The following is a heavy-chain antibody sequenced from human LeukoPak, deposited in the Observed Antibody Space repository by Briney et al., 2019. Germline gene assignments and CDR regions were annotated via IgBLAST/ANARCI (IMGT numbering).Heavy chain of an antibody. V-gene: IGHV3-23*01. CDR1: GFTFSSYT. Sequence: GGSLRLSCTASGFTFSSYTMSWVRQAPGKGLKWVSTITTGGPNTYYADSVKGRFTVSRGDSKNTLYLQMNSLRAEDTAVYYCAKDGGLWVSAHWGDSWGRGTLVTVPS. CDR2: ITTGGPNT. D-gene: IGHD7-27*01. J-gene: IGHJ4*02. CDR3: AKDGGLWVSAHWGDS.